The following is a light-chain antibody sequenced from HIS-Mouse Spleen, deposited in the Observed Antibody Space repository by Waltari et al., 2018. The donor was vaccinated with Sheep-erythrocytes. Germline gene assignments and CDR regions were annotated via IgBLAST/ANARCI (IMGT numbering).Light chain of an antibody. CDR3: QAWDSSTWV. Sequence: SYELTQPPSVSVSPGQTASITCSGDKLGDKYACWYQQKPGQSPVLVIYQDSKRPSGIPERFSGDNSGNTATLTISGTQAMDEADYYCQAWDSSTWVFGGGTKLTVL. V-gene: IGLV3-1*01. CDR1: KLGDKY. CDR2: QDS. J-gene: IGLJ3*02.